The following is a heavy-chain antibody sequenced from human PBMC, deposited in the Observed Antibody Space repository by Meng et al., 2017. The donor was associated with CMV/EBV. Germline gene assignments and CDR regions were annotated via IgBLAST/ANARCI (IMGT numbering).Heavy chain of an antibody. V-gene: IGHV3-74*01. D-gene: IGHD6-19*01. Sequence: EVQLVESXXGVVQXGGSLRLSCAAAGFTFSSYWMHWVRQAPGKGQVWVSRINSDGSSSSDADSVKGRFTISRDNAKNTLYLQMNSLRAEDTAVYYGARLYSSGWYGPNWGQGTLVTVSS. CDR2: INSDGSSS. CDR3: ARLYSSGWYGPN. CDR1: GFTFSSYW. J-gene: IGHJ4*02.